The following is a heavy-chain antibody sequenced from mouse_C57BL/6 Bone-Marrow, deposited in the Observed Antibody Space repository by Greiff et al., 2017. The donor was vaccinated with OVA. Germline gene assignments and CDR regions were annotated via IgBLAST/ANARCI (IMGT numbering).Heavy chain of an antibody. CDR1: GFNIKDDY. J-gene: IGHJ1*03. CDR2: IDPENGDT. V-gene: IGHV14-4*01. CDR3: TSCSSYPFWYFDV. Sequence: EVQLQQSGAELVRPGASVKLSCTASGFNIKDDYMHWVKQRPEQGLEWIGWIDPENGDTEYASKFQGKATITADTSSNTAYLQLSSLTSEDTAVYYCTSCSSYPFWYFDVWGTGTTVTVSS. D-gene: IGHD1-1*01.